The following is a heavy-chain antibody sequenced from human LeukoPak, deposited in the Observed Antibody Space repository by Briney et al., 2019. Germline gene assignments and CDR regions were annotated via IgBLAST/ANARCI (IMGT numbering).Heavy chain of an antibody. Sequence: GSGVNVSCKASGGTFSSYAIRGVRQAPGQGLECVGGIIPIFGTANYAQKFQGRVTITAAESTSTDYIDLSSLTSEDTAVYYCARDLRVVSSGYFDLWGRGTLVTVSS. J-gene: IGHJ2*01. CDR3: ARDLRVVSSGYFDL. CDR1: GGTFSSYA. D-gene: IGHD6-6*01. V-gene: IGHV1-69*01. CDR2: IIPIFGTA.